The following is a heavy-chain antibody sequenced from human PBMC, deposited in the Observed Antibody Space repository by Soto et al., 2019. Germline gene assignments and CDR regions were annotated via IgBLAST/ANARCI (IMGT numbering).Heavy chain of an antibody. V-gene: IGHV3-66*01. Sequence: GGSLRLSCTASGFTVSSNYMSWVRQAPGKGLEWVSVIYSGGSTYYADSVKGRFTISRDNSKNTLYLQMNSLRAEDTAVYYCARGTMAIFYSNNWFDPWGQGTLVTVSS. CDR3: ARGTMAIFYSNNWFDP. J-gene: IGHJ5*02. D-gene: IGHD3-3*01. CDR1: GFTVSSNY. CDR2: IYSGGST.